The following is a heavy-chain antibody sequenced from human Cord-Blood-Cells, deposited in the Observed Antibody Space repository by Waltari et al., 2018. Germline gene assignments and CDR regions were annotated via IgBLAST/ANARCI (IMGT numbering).Heavy chain of an antibody. D-gene: IGHD3-3*01. J-gene: IGHJ5*02. CDR2: INAGNGNT. V-gene: IGHV1-3*01. CDR1: GYTFTSYA. CDR3: ARDRTYYDFWSGYQDWFDP. Sequence: QVQLVQSGAEVKTPGASVKVSCKASGYTFTSYAMHWVRQAPGQRLEWMGWINAGNGNTKYSQKFQGRVTITRDTSASTAYMELSSLRSEDTAVYYCARDRTYYDFWSGYQDWFDPWGQGTLVTVSS.